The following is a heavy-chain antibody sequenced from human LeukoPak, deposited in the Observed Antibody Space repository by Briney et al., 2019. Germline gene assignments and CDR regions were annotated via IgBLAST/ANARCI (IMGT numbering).Heavy chain of an antibody. D-gene: IGHD5-12*01. CDR2: INPNSGGT. J-gene: IGHJ3*02. V-gene: IGHV1-2*02. CDR1: GYTFTSYY. Sequence: ASVKVSCKASGYTFTSYYMHWVRQAPGQGLEWMGWINPNSGGTNYAQKFQGRVTMTRDTSISTAYMELSRLRSDDTAVYYCASRYSGYDRGAFDIWGQGTMVTVSS. CDR3: ASRYSGYDRGAFDI.